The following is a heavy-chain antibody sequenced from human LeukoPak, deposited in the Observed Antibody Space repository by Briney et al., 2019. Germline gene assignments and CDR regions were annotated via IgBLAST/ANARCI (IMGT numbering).Heavy chain of an antibody. CDR1: GFTLSDYA. CDR3: AKGYHIYSYVVSFGHY. D-gene: IGHD5-18*01. J-gene: IGHJ4*02. Sequence: PGGSLRLSCEASGFTLSDYAMHWVRQAPGKGREWVSIISRDGSDKNYADSVKGRFTISRDNSKNTLYLQISSLRAEDTAVYYCAKGYHIYSYVVSFGHYWGQGTLVTVSS. V-gene: IGHV3-30*18. CDR2: ISRDGSDK.